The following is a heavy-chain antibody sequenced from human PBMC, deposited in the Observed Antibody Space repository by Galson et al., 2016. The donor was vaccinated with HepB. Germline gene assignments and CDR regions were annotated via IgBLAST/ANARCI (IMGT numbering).Heavy chain of an antibody. CDR1: GFTFSIYG. CDR3: AKGVSTMRTYNWFDP. D-gene: IGHD5/OR15-5a*01. J-gene: IGHJ5*02. Sequence: SLRLSCAASGFTFSIYGMHWIRQAPGKGLEWVATTSSDESVKHYADPVQGRFTISKDNFKNTLYLQMNSLRAEDTAVYYCAKGVSTMRTYNWFDPWGQGTLVTVSS. V-gene: IGHV3-30*18. CDR2: TSSDESVK.